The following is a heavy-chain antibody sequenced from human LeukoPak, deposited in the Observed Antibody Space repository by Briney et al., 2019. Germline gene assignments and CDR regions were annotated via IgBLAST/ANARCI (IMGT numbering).Heavy chain of an antibody. CDR1: GFTFSSYE. CDR2: ISSSGSTI. V-gene: IGHV3-48*03. J-gene: IGHJ6*03. D-gene: IGHD3-3*01. CDR3: AREGGYDFWSGYYTYYYYYMDV. Sequence: GGSLRLSCAASGFTFSSYEMNWVRQAPGKGLEWVSYISSSGSTIYYADSVKGRFTISRDNAKNSLYLQMNSLRAEDTAVYYCAREGGYDFWSGYYTYYYYYMDVWGKGTTVTVSS.